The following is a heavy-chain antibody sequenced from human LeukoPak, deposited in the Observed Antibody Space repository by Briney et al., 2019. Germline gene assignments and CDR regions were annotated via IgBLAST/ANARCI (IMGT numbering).Heavy chain of an antibody. Sequence: SETLSLTCAVYGGSFSGYYWSWIRQPPGKGLEWIGEINHSGSTNYNPSLKSRVTISVDTSKNQFSLKLSSVTAADTAVYYCAGGSRDYYGSGSYLREYFQHWGQGTLVTVSS. CDR2: INHSGST. V-gene: IGHV4-34*01. CDR1: GGSFSGYY. CDR3: AGGSRDYYGSGSYLREYFQH. J-gene: IGHJ1*01. D-gene: IGHD3-10*01.